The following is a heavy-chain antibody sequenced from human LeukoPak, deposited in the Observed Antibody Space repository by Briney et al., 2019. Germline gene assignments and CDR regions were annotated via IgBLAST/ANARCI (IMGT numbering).Heavy chain of an antibody. CDR1: GFTFSSYW. Sequence: GGSLRLSCAASGFTFSSYWMHWVRQAPGKGLEWVAVISYDGSNKYYADSVKGRFTISRDNSKNTLYLQMISLRAEHTAVYYCAKEGDSSGLDYWGQGTLVTVSS. D-gene: IGHD3-22*01. V-gene: IGHV3-30*18. J-gene: IGHJ4*02. CDR2: ISYDGSNK. CDR3: AKEGDSSGLDY.